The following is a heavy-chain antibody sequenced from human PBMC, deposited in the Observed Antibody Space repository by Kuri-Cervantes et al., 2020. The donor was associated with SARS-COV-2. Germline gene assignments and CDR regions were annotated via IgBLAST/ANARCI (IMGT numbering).Heavy chain of an antibody. J-gene: IGHJ5*02. Sequence: GSLRLSCTVSGGSISSSSYHWGWIRQPPGKGLEWIGSIYYSGSTYYDPSLQSRVTISVDTSKNQFSLKLRSVTAADTAVYYCARDGSGWSFNWFDPWGQGTLVTVSS. CDR1: GGSISSSSYH. CDR2: IYYSGST. V-gene: IGHV4-39*07. CDR3: ARDGSGWSFNWFDP. D-gene: IGHD6-19*01.